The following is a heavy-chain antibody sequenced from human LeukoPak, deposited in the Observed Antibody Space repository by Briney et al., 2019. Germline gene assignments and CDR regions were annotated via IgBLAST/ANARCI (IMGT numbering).Heavy chain of an antibody. Sequence: GGSLRLSCAASGFTFSSYAMSWVRQAPGKGLEWVSAISGSGGSTYYADSVKGRLTISRDNSKNTLYLQMNSLRAEDTAVYYCAKGGYCSSTSCYTDYWGQGTLVTVSS. V-gene: IGHV3-23*01. J-gene: IGHJ4*02. D-gene: IGHD2-2*02. CDR1: GFTFSSYA. CDR2: ISGSGGST. CDR3: AKGGYCSSTSCYTDY.